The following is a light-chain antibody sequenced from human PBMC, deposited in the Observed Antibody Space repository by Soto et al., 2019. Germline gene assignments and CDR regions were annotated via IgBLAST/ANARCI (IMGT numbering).Light chain of an antibody. CDR2: DVS. CDR3: SSYTSSSTL. V-gene: IGLV2-14*01. J-gene: IGLJ2*01. CDR1: SSDVGGYNY. Sequence: QSALTQPASVSGSPGQSITIYCTGTSSDVGGYNYVSWYQQHPGKAPKLMIYDVSNWPSGVSNRFSGSKSGNTASLTISGLQAEDEADYYCSSYTSSSTLFGGGTKLTVL.